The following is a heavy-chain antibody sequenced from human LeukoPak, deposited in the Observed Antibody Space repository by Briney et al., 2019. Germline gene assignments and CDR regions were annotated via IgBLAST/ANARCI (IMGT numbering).Heavy chain of an antibody. V-gene: IGHV4-59*01. J-gene: IGHJ4*02. CDR2: IYYSGST. D-gene: IGHD3-9*01. Sequence: TSETLSLTCTVSGGSISSYYWSWIRQPPGKGLEWIGYIYYSGSTNYNPSLKSRVTISVDTSKNQFSLKLSSVTAADTAVYYCARVILTGSVDYWGQGILVTVSS. CDR1: GGSISSYY. CDR3: ARVILTGSVDY.